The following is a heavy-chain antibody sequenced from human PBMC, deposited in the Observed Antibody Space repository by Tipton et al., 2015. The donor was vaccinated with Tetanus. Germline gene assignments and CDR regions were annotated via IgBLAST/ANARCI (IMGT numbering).Heavy chain of an antibody. Sequence: TLSLTCTVSGGSIRSGGYYWTWIRQHPERGLEWIGYIYYTGNTYYNPSLKSRVTISVDSSKNEFSLRLGSVTAADTAVYHCARVKVSVYGPHVHYFLDSWGQGTLVTVSS. D-gene: IGHD2-8*01. CDR1: GGSIRSGGYY. V-gene: IGHV4-31*03. J-gene: IGHJ4*02. CDR2: IYYTGNT. CDR3: ARVKVSVYGPHVHYFLDS.